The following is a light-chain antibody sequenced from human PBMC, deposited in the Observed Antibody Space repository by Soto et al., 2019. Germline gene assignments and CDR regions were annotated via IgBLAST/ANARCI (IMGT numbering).Light chain of an antibody. Sequence: SYELTQPPSVSVSPGQTASITCSGDKLGNKYASWYQQKPGQSPVLVIYQDNKRPSGIPERFSGSNSGNTATLTISGTQAMDEADYYCQAWDSSTVVFGGGTKLTVL. J-gene: IGLJ2*01. CDR1: KLGNKY. CDR2: QDN. V-gene: IGLV3-1*01. CDR3: QAWDSSTVV.